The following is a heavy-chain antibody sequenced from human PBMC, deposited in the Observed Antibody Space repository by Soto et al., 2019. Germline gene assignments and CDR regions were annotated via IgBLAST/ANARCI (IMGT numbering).Heavy chain of an antibody. Sequence: EVQLVESGGGLVQPGGSLRLSCVASGFTFSRYWMSWVRQAPGKGLEWMANIKEEGSEKYYVDSVKGRFTISRDNARNSLYQQMNSLRAEDTAVYYCASHPPRDDYTNYATTYWGQGTLVTVSS. D-gene: IGHD4-4*01. CDR3: ASHPPRDDYTNYATTY. CDR2: IKEEGSEK. V-gene: IGHV3-7*03. J-gene: IGHJ4*02. CDR1: GFTFSRYW.